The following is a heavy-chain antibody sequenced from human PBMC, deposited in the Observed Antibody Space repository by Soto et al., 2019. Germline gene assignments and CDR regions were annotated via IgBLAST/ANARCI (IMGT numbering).Heavy chain of an antibody. V-gene: IGHV1-69*08. CDR2: IIPILGIA. CDR3: ARDAYGGNGFDS. Sequence: QVQLVQSGAEVKKPGSSVKVSCKASGGTFSSYTISWVRQAPGQGLEWMGRIIPILGIANYAQKFQGRVTITADKSTSTAYMELSSLRSEDTAVYYCARDAYGGNGFDSWGQGTLVTVSS. D-gene: IGHD2-15*01. J-gene: IGHJ4*02. CDR1: GGTFSSYT.